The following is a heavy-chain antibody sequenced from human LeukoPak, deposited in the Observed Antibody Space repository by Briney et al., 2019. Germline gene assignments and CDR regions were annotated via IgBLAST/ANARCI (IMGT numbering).Heavy chain of an antibody. CDR3: ARHAEYNSGWHFYLDH. CDR1: GVSTTNGIYY. CDR2: VHNVGIT. Sequence: PSATLSLTCLVSGVSTTNGIYYWAWIRQAPGKGLEWIGSVHNVGITYYILSLRSRVTMAIDTSKNQFSLRLNSVTAADTAVYYCARHAEYNSGWHFYLDHWGQGILVTVSS. J-gene: IGHJ4*02. D-gene: IGHD6-19*01. V-gene: IGHV4-39*01.